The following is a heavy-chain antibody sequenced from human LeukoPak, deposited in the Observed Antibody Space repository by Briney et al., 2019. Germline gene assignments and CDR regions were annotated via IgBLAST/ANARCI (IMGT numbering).Heavy chain of an antibody. J-gene: IGHJ5*02. CDR2: IYSGNNT. D-gene: IGHD6-13*01. CDR3: ARGNRGYSSSWYVDWFDP. CDR1: GFTVSSNY. V-gene: IGHV3-66*01. Sequence: GGSLRLSCTASGFTVSSNYMSWVRQAPGKGLEWVSVIYSGNNTYYADSVKGRFTISRDNSKNTLYLQMNSLRAEDTAVYYCARGNRGYSSSWYVDWFDPWGQGTLVTVSS.